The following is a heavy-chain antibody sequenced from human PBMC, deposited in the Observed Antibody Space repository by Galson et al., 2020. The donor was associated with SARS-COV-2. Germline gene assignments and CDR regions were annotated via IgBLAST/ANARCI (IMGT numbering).Heavy chain of an antibody. D-gene: IGHD3-9*01. Sequence: ASVTVSCQVSGYTLTELSMHWVRQAPGKGLEWMGGFDPEDGETIYAQKFQGRVTMTEDTSTDTAYMELSSLRSEDTAVYYCATGIVRYFDQSDYYYGMDVWGQGTTVTVSS. CDR3: ATGIVRYFDQSDYYYGMDV. V-gene: IGHV1-24*01. J-gene: IGHJ6*02. CDR1: GYTLTELS. CDR2: FDPEDGET.